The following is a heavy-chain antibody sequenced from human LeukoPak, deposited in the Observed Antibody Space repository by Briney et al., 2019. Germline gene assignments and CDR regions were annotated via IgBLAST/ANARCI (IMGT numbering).Heavy chain of an antibody. CDR1: GFTFSSYW. CDR2: INSDGSTT. CDR3: VSFGSGRPY. V-gene: IGHV3-74*01. D-gene: IGHD3-10*01. J-gene: IGHJ4*02. Sequence: QAGGSLGLSCAASGFTFSSYWMHWVRQAPGKGLVWVSRINSDGSTTTYADSVKGRFTISRDNAKNTLYVQMNSLRTEDTAVYYCVSFGSGRPYWGQGTLVTVSS.